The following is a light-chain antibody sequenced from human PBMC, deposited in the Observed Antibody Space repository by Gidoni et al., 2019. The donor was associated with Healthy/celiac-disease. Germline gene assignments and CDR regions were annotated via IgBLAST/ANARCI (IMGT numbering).Light chain of an antibody. J-gene: IGLJ2*01. Sequence: SYELTQPPSVSVSPGQTASITCSGDKLGDKYACWYQQQPGQSPVLVIYHDSKRPSGIPELFSGPIYGNTATLTISGTHAMDEADYFCQAWVSSTAVFGGGTKLTVL. V-gene: IGLV3-1*01. CDR3: QAWVSSTAV. CDR1: KLGDKY. CDR2: HDS.